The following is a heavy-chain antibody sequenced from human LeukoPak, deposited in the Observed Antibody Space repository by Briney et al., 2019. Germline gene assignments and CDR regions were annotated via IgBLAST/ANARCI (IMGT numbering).Heavy chain of an antibody. Sequence: ASVKVSCKASGYTFTVYHMHWVRQAPGQGLEWMGIINPSDGSTTYAQKFQGRVSITRDMSTSTIYMELSSLRSDDTAVYYCARKGLYEASPLDYWGQGTLVTVSS. D-gene: IGHD2-15*01. CDR2: INPSDGST. V-gene: IGHV1-46*01. CDR3: ARKGLYEASPLDY. J-gene: IGHJ4*02. CDR1: GYTFTVYH.